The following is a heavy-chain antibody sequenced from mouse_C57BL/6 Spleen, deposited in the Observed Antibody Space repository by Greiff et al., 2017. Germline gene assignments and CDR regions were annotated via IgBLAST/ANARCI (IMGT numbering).Heavy chain of an antibody. D-gene: IGHD1-1*01. V-gene: IGHV1-82*01. J-gene: IGHJ1*03. Sequence: QVQLQQSGPELVKPGASVKISCKASGYAFSSSWMNWVKQRPGKGLEWIGRIYPGDGDTNYNGKFKGKATLTADKSSSTAYMQLSSLTSEDSAVYFCARETALYYYGSSYRYFDVWGTGATVTVSS. CDR2: IYPGDGDT. CDR1: GYAFSSSW. CDR3: ARETALYYYGSSYRYFDV.